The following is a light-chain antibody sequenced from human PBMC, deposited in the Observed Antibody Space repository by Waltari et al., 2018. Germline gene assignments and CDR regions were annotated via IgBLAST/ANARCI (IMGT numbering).Light chain of an antibody. Sequence: SALTQPASVSGSLGLSINITRTGSSSDIGANNYVPLYQQHPGKAPKLLIYDVTYRPSGVSSRFSGSKSGNTASLTISGLQAEDEADYYCNSHATVSSLVFGTGTKVTVL. CDR1: SSDIGANNY. CDR2: DVT. J-gene: IGLJ1*01. CDR3: NSHATVSSLV. V-gene: IGLV2-14*03.